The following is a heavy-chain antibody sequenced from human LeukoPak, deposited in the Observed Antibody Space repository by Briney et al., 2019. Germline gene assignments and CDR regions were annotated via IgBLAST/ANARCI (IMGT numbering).Heavy chain of an antibody. CDR1: GFTFSSYA. D-gene: IGHD6-13*01. CDR3: ATIKSRIAAAVPLYFDY. V-gene: IGHV3-23*01. J-gene: IGHJ4*02. CDR2: ISTSGDST. Sequence: GGSLRPSCEASGFTFSSYAMSWVRQAPGKGLEWVSAISTSGDSTYYADSVKGRFTISRVNSKSTLYLQMNSLRAEDTAVYYCATIKSRIAAAVPLYFDYWGPGTLVTVSS.